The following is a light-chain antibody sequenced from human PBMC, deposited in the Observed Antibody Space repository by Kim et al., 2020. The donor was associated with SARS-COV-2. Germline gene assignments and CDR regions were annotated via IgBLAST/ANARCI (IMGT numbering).Light chain of an antibody. J-gene: IGLJ3*02. CDR1: SSDVGGYYY. CDR2: DVS. V-gene: IGLV2-14*03. CDR3: SSYTSSSTWV. Sequence: SIPMSCTGTSSDVGGYYYVPWYQQHPGKAPKLMIYDVSNRPSGVSNRFSGSKSGNTASLTISGLQAEDEAGYYCSSYTSSSTWVFGGGTQLTVL.